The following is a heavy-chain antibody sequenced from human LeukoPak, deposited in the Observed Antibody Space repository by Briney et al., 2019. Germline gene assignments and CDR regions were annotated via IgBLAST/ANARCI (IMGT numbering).Heavy chain of an antibody. J-gene: IGHJ5*02. Sequence: SETLSLTCTVSGGSISSYCWSWIRQPPGKGLEWIGYIYYSGSTNYNPSLKSRVTISVDTSKNQFSLKLSSVTAADTAVYYCARVSVAASGTNWFDPWGQGTLVTVSS. CDR2: IYYSGST. CDR3: ARVSVAASGTNWFDP. V-gene: IGHV4-59*12. CDR1: GGSISSYC. D-gene: IGHD6-13*01.